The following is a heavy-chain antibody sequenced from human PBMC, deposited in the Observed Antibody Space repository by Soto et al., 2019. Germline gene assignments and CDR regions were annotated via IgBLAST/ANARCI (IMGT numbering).Heavy chain of an antibody. Sequence: VQLLESGGDLVQPGGSLRLSCAASGFTFINSAMSWVHPAPGNGLELISAISGDGVSKLYADSVRGRFTISRDNAANTLYMQMNSLRIEDTALYYCAKKDRLYGVAIAFDYLGQGTLVTVSA. J-gene: IGHJ4*02. CDR1: GFTFINSA. CDR2: ISGDGVSK. CDR3: AKKDRLYGVAIAFDY. V-gene: IGHV3-23*01. D-gene: IGHD2-21*01.